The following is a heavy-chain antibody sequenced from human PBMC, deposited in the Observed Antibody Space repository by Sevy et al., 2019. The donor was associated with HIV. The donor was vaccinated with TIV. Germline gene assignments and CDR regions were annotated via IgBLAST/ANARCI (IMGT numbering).Heavy chain of an antibody. J-gene: IGHJ4*02. CDR1: GFSLNSYW. Sequence: GGSLRLSCAASGFSLNSYWMSWVRQAPGKGLEWVANIKQDGSVKYYVDSAKGRFTISRDNARNLLYLQMNSLRAEDTALYYCVRAIAADGSFWGQGTLVTVSS. CDR2: IKQDGSVK. CDR3: VRAIAADGSF. V-gene: IGHV3-7*01. D-gene: IGHD6-13*01.